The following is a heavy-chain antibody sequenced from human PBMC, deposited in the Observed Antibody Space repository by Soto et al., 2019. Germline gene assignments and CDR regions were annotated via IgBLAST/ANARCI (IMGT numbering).Heavy chain of an antibody. CDR3: ARGRSGRQLWTGRPSYYGMDV. V-gene: IGHV3-30-3*01. Sequence: QVQLVESGGGVVQPGRSLRLSCAASGFTFSSYAMHWVRQAPGKGLEWVAVISYDGSNKYYADSVKGRFTISRDNSKNTLYLQMNSLRAEDTAVYYCARGRSGRQLWTGRPSYYGMDVWGQGTTVTVSS. J-gene: IGHJ6*02. CDR1: GFTFSSYA. CDR2: ISYDGSNK. D-gene: IGHD5-18*01.